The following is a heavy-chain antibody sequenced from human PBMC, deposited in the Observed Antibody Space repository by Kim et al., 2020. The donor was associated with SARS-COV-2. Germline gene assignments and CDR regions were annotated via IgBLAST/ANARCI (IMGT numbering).Heavy chain of an antibody. CDR1: GGSISSSSYY. V-gene: IGHV4-39*01. J-gene: IGHJ4*02. CDR3: ASDDYGDQRIFDY. D-gene: IGHD4-17*01. CDR2: IYYSGST. Sequence: SETLSLTCTVSGGSISSSSYYWGWIRQPPGKGLEWFGSIYYSGSTYYNPFLKSRVTISVDTSKNQFSLKLSSVTAADTAVYYCASDDYGDQRIFDYWGQGTLVPVSS.